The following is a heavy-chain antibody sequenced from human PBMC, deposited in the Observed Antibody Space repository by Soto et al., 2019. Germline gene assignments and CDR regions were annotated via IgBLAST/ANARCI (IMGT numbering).Heavy chain of an antibody. CDR2: IYPGDSDT. D-gene: IGHD5-12*01. Sequence: PGESLKISCKGSGYSFTSYWIGWVRQMPGKGLEWMGIIYPGDSDTRYSPSFQGQVTIPADKSISTAYLQWSSLKASDTAMYYCARNIKVATINHYFYMDVWGKGTRVTVSS. CDR3: ARNIKVATINHYFYMDV. V-gene: IGHV5-51*01. CDR1: GYSFTSYW. J-gene: IGHJ6*03.